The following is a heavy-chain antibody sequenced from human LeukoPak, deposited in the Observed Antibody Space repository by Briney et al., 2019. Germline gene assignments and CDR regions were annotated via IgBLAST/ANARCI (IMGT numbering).Heavy chain of an antibody. CDR3: ARDLGITMVRGVMVFADY. J-gene: IGHJ4*02. Sequence: GASVKVSCKASGGTFSSYAISWVRRAPGQGLEWMGGIIPIFGTANYAQKFQGRVTITADESTSTAYMELSSLRSEDTAVYYCARDLGITMVRGVMVFADYWGQGTLVTVSS. D-gene: IGHD3-10*01. V-gene: IGHV1-69*13. CDR2: IIPIFGTA. CDR1: GGTFSSYA.